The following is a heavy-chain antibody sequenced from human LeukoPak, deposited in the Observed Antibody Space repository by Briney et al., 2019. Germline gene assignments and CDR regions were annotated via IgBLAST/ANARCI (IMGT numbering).Heavy chain of an antibody. CDR2: ISAYNGNA. D-gene: IGHD3-9*01. Sequence: ASVKVSCKASGYTFTTYGINWVRQAPGQGLEWMGWISAYNGNANYAKKFQGRVTMTTDTSTSTAYMELRTLRSDDTAVYYCARDKNDILTGYYDAFDIWGQGTMVTVSS. CDR3: ARDKNDILTGYYDAFDI. CDR1: GYTFTTYG. J-gene: IGHJ3*02. V-gene: IGHV1-18*01.